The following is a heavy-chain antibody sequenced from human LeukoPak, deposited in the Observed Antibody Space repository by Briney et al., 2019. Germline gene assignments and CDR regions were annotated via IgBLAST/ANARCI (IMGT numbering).Heavy chain of an antibody. CDR1: GVPFSCSG. V-gene: IGHV3-73*01. Sequence: GSLRISWAAPGVPFSCSGMAWVRQASREGLEWVGRIRSKANSYATAYAASVKGRFTISRDDSKNTAYLQMNSLKTEDTAVYYCTRPPDYWGQGTLVTVSS. CDR3: TRPPDY. J-gene: IGHJ4*02. CDR2: IRSKANSYAT.